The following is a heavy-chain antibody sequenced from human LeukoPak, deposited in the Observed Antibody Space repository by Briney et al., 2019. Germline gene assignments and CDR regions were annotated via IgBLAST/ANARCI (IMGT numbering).Heavy chain of an antibody. CDR2: IYYSGST. CDR1: LGSISSSSYY. Sequence: PSETLSLTCTVSLGSISSSSYYWGWIRQPPGKGLEWIGSIYYSGSTYYNPSLKSRVTISVDTSKNQFSLKLSSVTAADTAVYYCASSPSAFSGMDVWGKGTTVTVSS. J-gene: IGHJ6*03. V-gene: IGHV4-39*01. CDR3: ASSPSAFSGMDV. D-gene: IGHD3-10*01.